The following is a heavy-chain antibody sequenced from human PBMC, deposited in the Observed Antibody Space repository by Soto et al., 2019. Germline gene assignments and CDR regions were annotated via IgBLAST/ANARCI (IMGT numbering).Heavy chain of an antibody. CDR3: ARDFGPPDTAMVNEKPRGMDV. D-gene: IGHD5-18*01. J-gene: IGHJ6*02. V-gene: IGHV1-18*01. Sequence: GASVKVSCKASGYTFTSYGISWVRQAPGQGLEWMGWISAYNGNTNYAQKFQGRVTMTRDTSTSTVYMELSSLRSDDTAVYYCARDFGPPDTAMVNEKPRGMDVWGQGTTVTVSS. CDR2: ISAYNGNT. CDR1: GYTFTSYG.